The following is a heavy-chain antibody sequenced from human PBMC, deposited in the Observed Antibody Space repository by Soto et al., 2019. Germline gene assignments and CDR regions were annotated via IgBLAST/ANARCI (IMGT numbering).Heavy chain of an antibody. D-gene: IGHD3-10*01. CDR3: ARDGVWFGDGVAYYYGMDV. CDR2: IYYSGST. V-gene: IGHV4-30-4*01. J-gene: IGHJ6*02. CDR1: GGSISSGDYY. Sequence: SETLSLTCTVSGGSISSGDYYWSWIRQPPGKGLEWIGYIYYSGSTYYNPSLKSRVTISVDTSKNQFSLKLSPVTAADTAVYYCARDGVWFGDGVAYYYGMDVWGQGTTVTVSS.